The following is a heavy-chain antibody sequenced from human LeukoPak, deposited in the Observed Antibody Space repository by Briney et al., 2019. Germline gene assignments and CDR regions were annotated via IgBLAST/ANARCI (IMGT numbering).Heavy chain of an antibody. CDR2: SNDSGGT. D-gene: IGHD6-13*01. Sequence: PSETLSLTCAVYGGTFSGYYWSWIRQPPGKRLEWVGESNDSGGTNYNPSLKSRVTISADKSKNQVSLKLTSVTAADTAVYYCARDSSRDSSSWYIETGWFDYWGQGTLVTVSS. CDR1: GGTFSGYY. CDR3: ARDSSRDSSSWYIETGWFDY. J-gene: IGHJ4*02. V-gene: IGHV4-34*01.